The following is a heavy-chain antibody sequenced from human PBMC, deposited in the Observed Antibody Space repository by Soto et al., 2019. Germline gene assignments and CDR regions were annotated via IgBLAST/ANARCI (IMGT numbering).Heavy chain of an antibody. J-gene: IGHJ4*02. CDR1: DYSVTSAYY. Sequence: CETLSLTCAVSDYSVTSAYYWGWIRQPPGKGLEWLGSIYHSGSTYYNPSLKSRVTISLDAPRNHVSLKVRSVTAADTAVYFCAGSIAVTTTYFDSWGQGTLVTVSS. CDR3: AGSIAVTTTYFDS. D-gene: IGHD4-4*01. V-gene: IGHV4-38-2*01. CDR2: IYHSGST.